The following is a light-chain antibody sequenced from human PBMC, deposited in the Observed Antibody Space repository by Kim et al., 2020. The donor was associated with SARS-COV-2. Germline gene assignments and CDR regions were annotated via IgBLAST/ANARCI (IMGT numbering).Light chain of an antibody. Sequence: DTQMTQSPSSLSASVGDRVTITCRASQRISNFLSWYQQKSGRAPKLLIYAASSLQSGVPSRFSGSGSGTDFTLTISSLQPEDFATYYCQQYYYSPLTFGGGTKVDI. V-gene: IGKV1-39*01. J-gene: IGKJ4*01. CDR1: QRISNF. CDR3: QQYYYSPLT. CDR2: AAS.